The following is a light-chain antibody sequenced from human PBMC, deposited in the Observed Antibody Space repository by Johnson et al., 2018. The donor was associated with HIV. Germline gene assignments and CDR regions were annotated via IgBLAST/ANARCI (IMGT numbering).Light chain of an antibody. V-gene: IGLV1-51*01. CDR2: DNN. Sequence: QSVLTQPPSVSAAPGQKVTISCSGSSSNIGNNYVSWYQQLPGTAPKLLIYDNNKRPSGIPDRFSGSKSGTSATLGITGLQTGDGADYYCGTWDSSLSARYGFGTGTKVTVL. J-gene: IGLJ1*01. CDR3: GTWDSSLSARYG. CDR1: SSNIGNNY.